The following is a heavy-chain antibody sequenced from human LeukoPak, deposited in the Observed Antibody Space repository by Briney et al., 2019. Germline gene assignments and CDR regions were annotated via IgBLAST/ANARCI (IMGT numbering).Heavy chain of an antibody. V-gene: IGHV3-23*01. Sequence: GGSLRLSCAASEFIFGNFAMSWVRQAPGKGLEWVSYIRGGGAGALYADSVKGRFTVSRDNSRSTLYLQMNSLRVENTAVYYCAKCAQSYGNDAFDLWGPGTMVTVSS. D-gene: IGHD3-16*01. CDR3: AKCAQSYGNDAFDL. J-gene: IGHJ3*01. CDR1: EFIFGNFA. CDR2: IRGGGAGA.